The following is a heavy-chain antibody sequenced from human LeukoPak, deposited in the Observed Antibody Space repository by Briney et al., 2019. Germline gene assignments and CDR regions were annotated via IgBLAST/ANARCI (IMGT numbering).Heavy chain of an antibody. V-gene: IGHV1-3*04. CDR1: GYTFTSYA. J-gene: IGHJ4*02. D-gene: IGHD3-3*01. CDR3: AREVYDTGYFDY. CDR2: INTGNGNT. Sequence: ASVKVSCKASGYTFTSYAMHWVRQAPGQRLEWMGWINTGNGNTRYSQKSQGRVTITRDTSASTAYMELSSLRSEDTAVYYCAREVYDTGYFDYWGQGTLVTVSS.